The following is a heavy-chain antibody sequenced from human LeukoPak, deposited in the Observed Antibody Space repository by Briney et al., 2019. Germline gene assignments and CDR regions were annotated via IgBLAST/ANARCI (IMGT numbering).Heavy chain of an antibody. CDR2: INHSGST. D-gene: IGHD4-11*01. CDR3: ARGLTTVSSYNWFDP. J-gene: IGHJ5*02. CDR1: GGSFSGYY. Sequence: SGTLSRTCAVYGGSFSGYYWSWIRQPPGKGLEWIGEINHSGSTNYNPSLKSRVTISVDTSKNQFSLKLSSVTAADTAVYYCARGLTTVSSYNWFDPWGQGTLVTVSS. V-gene: IGHV4-34*01.